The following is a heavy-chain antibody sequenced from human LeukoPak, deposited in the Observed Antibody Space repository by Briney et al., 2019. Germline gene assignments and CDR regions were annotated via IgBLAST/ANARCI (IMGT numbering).Heavy chain of an antibody. CDR3: ARDSPRLSY. J-gene: IGHJ4*02. CDR2: INSGSTTI. V-gene: IGHV3-48*01. Sequence: GGSLRLSCGASGFIFSSYSMNWVRQAPGKGLEWISKINSGSTTIYYKDSVRGRFTISRDNAKNSLSLQTNNLRVEDTAVYYCARDSPRLSYWGQGTLVTVSS. CDR1: GFIFSSYS.